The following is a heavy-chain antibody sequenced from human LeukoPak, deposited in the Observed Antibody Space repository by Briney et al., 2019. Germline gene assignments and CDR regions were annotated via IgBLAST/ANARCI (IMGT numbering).Heavy chain of an antibody. J-gene: IGHJ4*02. Sequence: GTLSLTCAVSGGSISSSNWWSWVRQPPGQGLEWVGRIKSKTDCGTTDYAAPVKGRFTISRHYSKNTLYLQMNSLKTEYTAVYYCTTQTTVTTDYWGQGTLVTVSS. V-gene: IGHV3-15*01. CDR3: TTQTTVTTDY. CDR2: IKSKTDCGTT. D-gene: IGHD4-17*01. CDR1: GGSISSSNW.